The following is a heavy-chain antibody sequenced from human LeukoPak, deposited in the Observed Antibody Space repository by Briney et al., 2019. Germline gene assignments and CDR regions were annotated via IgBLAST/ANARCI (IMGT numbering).Heavy chain of an antibody. CDR2: IYYSGST. V-gene: IGHV4-59*01. CDR1: GGSISSYY. CDR3: ARDLGTWEPLSIFDY. J-gene: IGHJ4*02. Sequence: SETRSLTCTVSGGSISSYYWSWSRRPPGKGPEWIGYIYYSGSTNYNPSLKSRVTISVDTSKNQFSLKLSSVTAADTAVYYCARDLGTWEPLSIFDYWGQGTLVTVSS. D-gene: IGHD1-26*01.